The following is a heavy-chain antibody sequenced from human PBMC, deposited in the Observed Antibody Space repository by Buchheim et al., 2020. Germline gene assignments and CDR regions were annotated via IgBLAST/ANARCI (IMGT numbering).Heavy chain of an antibody. J-gene: IGHJ4*02. CDR3: ARDYGRVLRYDFDY. CDR2: ISYDGSNK. D-gene: IGHD4-17*01. V-gene: IGHV3-30-3*01. Sequence: QVQLVESGGSVVQPGRSLRLSCAASGFTFSSYAMHWVRQAPGKGLEWVAVISYDGSNKYYADSVKGRFTISRDNSKNTLYLQMNSLRAEDTAVYYCARDYGRVLRYDFDYWGQGTL. CDR1: GFTFSSYA.